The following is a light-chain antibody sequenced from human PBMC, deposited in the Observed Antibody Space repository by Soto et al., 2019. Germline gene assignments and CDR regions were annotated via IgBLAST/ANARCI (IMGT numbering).Light chain of an antibody. V-gene: IGLV2-11*01. CDR2: DVS. CDR3: CSYAGSYTVV. Sequence: QSALTQSRSMSGSPGQSVTISCTGTSSDVASYNSVSWFQQHPGKAPKLMIFDVSERPSGVPDRFSGSKSGNTASLTISGLQAEDEADYYCCSYAGSYTVVFGGGTKLTVL. CDR1: SSDVASYNS. J-gene: IGLJ2*01.